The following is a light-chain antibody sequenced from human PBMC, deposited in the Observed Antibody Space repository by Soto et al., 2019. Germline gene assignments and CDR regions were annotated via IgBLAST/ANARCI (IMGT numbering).Light chain of an antibody. CDR1: SSNIGAGYD. J-gene: IGLJ1*01. V-gene: IGLV1-40*01. CDR3: QSYDSGVSGYV. Sequence: QSVLTQPPSVSGAPGQRVTISCTGSSSNIGAGYDVHWYQQLPGTAPKLLIYNNNNRPSGVPDRFSGSKSGTSASLAITGLQSEDETDYYCQSYDSGVSGYVFGTGTKLTVL. CDR2: NNN.